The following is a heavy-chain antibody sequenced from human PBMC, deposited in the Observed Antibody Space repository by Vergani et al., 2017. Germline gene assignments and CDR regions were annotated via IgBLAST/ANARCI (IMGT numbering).Heavy chain of an antibody. D-gene: IGHD1-14*01. CDR2: ISGSGGSN. J-gene: IGHJ6*03. V-gene: IGHV3-23*01. CDR3: AKERENRYCYYYMDV. Sequence: EVQLLVSGGGLVQPGGSLRLSCAASGFTFSRYDMRWVRQAPGKGVEWVSAISGSGGSNYYADSVKGRFTFSRDNSKNTLYLQMNSLRAEDTAVYYCAKERENRYCYYYMDVWGKGTTVTVSS. CDR1: GFTFSRYD.